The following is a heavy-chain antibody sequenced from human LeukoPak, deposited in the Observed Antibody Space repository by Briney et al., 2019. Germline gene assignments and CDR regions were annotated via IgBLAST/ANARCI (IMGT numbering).Heavy chain of an antibody. D-gene: IGHD1-26*01. CDR1: GYTFTSYD. J-gene: IGHJ3*02. CDR2: MNPNSGNT. Sequence: ASVKVSCKASGYTFTSYDINWVRQATGQGLEWMGWMNPNSGNTGYPQRFQGRVTTTRNTSISTAYMELSSLRSEDTAVYYCARFSGSYYGSGAFDIWGQGTIITVSS. V-gene: IGHV1-8*03. CDR3: ARFSGSYYGSGAFDI.